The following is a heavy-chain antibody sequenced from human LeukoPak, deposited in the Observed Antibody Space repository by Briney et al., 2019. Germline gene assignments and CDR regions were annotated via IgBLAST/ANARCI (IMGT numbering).Heavy chain of an antibody. CDR2: TYYRSKWYN. CDR3: ARDREQQLYYYYGMDV. D-gene: IGHD6-13*01. Sequence: SQTLSLTCAISGDSVSSNSAAWNWIRQSPSRGLEWLGRTYYRSKWYNDYAVPVKSRITINPDTSKNQFSLQLNSVTPEDTAVYYCARDREQQLYYYYGMDVWGQGTTVTVSS. J-gene: IGHJ6*02. V-gene: IGHV6-1*01. CDR1: GDSVSSNSAA.